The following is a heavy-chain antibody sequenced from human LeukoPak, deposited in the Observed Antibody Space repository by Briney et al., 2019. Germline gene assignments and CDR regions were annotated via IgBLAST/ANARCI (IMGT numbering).Heavy chain of an antibody. CDR3: ARNSGWYFDY. CDR1: GGSISSSSYY. V-gene: IGHV4-39*01. CDR2: IYYSGST. J-gene: IGHJ4*02. Sequence: KPSETLSLTCTVSGGSISSSSYYWGWIRQPPGKGLEWIGSIYYSGSTYYNPSLKSRVTISVDTSKNQFSLKLSSVTSADPAVYYCARNSGWYFDYWGQGTLVTVSS. D-gene: IGHD6-19*01.